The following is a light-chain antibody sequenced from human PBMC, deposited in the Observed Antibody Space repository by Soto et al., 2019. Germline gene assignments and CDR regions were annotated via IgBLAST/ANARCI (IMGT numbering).Light chain of an antibody. CDR1: SSDVGSYNL. Sequence: QSALTQPASVSGSPGQSTTISCTGTSSDVGSYNLVSWYQEHPGKAPKLMIYDVSSRPSGVSIRFSGSKSGNTASLTISGLQAEDEADYYCSSYTSSSTVVFGGGTKLTVL. CDR2: DVS. CDR3: SSYTSSSTVV. V-gene: IGLV2-14*02. J-gene: IGLJ2*01.